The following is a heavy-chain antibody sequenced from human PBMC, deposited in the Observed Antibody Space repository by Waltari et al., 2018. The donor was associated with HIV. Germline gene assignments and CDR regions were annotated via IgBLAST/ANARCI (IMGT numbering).Heavy chain of an antibody. CDR3: ARVGNYDFWSGYNDY. J-gene: IGHJ4*02. CDR2: INPNSGGT. V-gene: IGHV1-2*02. Sequence: QVQLVQSGAEVKKPGASVKVSCKASGYTFTGYYMHWVRQAPGQGLEWMGWINPNSGGTNYAQKFQGRVTMTRDTSISTAYMELSRLRSDDTAVYYCARVGNYDFWSGYNDYWGQGTLVTVSS. CDR1: GYTFTGYY. D-gene: IGHD3-3*01.